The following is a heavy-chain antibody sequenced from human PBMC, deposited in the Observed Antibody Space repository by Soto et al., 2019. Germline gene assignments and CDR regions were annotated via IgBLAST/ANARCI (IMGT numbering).Heavy chain of an antibody. CDR3: ARGTSYDY. V-gene: IGHV3-48*01. Sequence: GGSLRLSCAASGFTFSSYNMNWVRQPPGKGLEWVSYISSSDSSDSFIYYADSVKGRFTTSRDNAQNSLYLQMDSLRAEDTAVYYCARGTSYDYWGQGTLVTVSS. CDR2: ISSSDSSDSFI. J-gene: IGHJ4*02. CDR1: GFTFSSYN. D-gene: IGHD1-1*01.